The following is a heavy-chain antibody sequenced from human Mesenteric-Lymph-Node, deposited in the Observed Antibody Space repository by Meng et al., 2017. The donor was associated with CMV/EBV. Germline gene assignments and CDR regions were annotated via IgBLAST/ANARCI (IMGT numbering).Heavy chain of an antibody. D-gene: IGHD3-3*01. CDR1: GYTFTAYY. CDR2: INPNSGGT. CDR3: ARAQGDPYYDYWSALDS. V-gene: IGHV1-2*02. Sequence: ASVKVSCKASGYTFTAYYIHWVRQAPGEGLEWMGRINPNSGGTDYAQKFQGRVTITADKSTSTAYMELSSLRSEDTAVYFCARAQGDPYYDYWSALDSWGQGTLVTVSS. J-gene: IGHJ4*02.